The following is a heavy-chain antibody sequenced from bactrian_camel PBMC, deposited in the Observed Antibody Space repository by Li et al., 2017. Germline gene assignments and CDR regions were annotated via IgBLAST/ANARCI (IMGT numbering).Heavy chain of an antibody. CDR1: GDVDTDSC. V-gene: IGHV3S53*01. D-gene: IGHD3*01. CDR2: LDSDGSP. Sequence: HVQLVESGGGSVQAGGSLRLSCAISGDVDTDSCMAWFRKVPEKEREAVAALDSDGSPMYADSVKGRFTISKDNAKNTLYLQMNSLKPEDTAMYYCAADRGRGVDSLVFSPDLSIFGYWGQGTQVTVS. CDR3: AADRGRGVDSLVFSPDLSIFGY. J-gene: IGHJ6*01.